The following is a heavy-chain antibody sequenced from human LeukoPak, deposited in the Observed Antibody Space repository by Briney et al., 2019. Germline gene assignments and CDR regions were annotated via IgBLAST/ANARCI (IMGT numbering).Heavy chain of an antibody. CDR2: IYTSGST. D-gene: IGHD3-22*01. V-gene: IGHV4-61*02. CDR3: AREDYYDSSGYYFDH. CDR1: GGSISSGSYY. Sequence: PSETLSLTCTVSGGSISSGSYYWSWIRQPAGKGLEWIGRIYTSGSTDYNPSLKSRVTISVDTSKNQFSLKLSSVTAADTAVYYCAREDYYDSSGYYFDHWGQGTLVTVSS. J-gene: IGHJ4*02.